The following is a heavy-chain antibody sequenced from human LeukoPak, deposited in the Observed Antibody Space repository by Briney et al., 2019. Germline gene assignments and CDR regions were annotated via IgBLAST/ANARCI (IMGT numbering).Heavy chain of an antibody. J-gene: IGHJ4*02. CDR3: ARADRMVADY. Sequence: SETLSLTCTVSGGSISSSSYHWGWIRQPPGKGLEWIGNIYYSGSTHFNPSLKSRVTISVDTSKNQFSLKLSSVTAADTAVYYCARADRMVADYWGQGTLVTVSS. V-gene: IGHV4-39*01. CDR1: GGSISSSSYH. D-gene: IGHD3-10*01. CDR2: IYYSGST.